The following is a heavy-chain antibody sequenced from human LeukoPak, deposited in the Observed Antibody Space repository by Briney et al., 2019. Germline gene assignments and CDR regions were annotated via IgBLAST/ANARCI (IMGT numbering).Heavy chain of an antibody. CDR3: ARRGSEGYYRARPFDP. D-gene: IGHD1-26*01. J-gene: IGHJ5*02. V-gene: IGHV5-51*01. CDR2: IYPGDSDT. Sequence: GESLKISCKGSGYSFTSYWIGWVRQMPGKGLEWMGIIYPGDSDTRYSPSFQGQVTISADKSISTAYLQWSSLKASDTAMYYCARRGSEGYYRARPFDPWGQGTLATVSS. CDR1: GYSFTSYW.